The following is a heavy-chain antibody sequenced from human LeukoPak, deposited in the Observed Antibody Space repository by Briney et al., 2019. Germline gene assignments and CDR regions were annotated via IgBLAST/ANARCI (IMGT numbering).Heavy chain of an antibody. Sequence: ASVKVSCKASGYTFTGYYMHWLRQAPGQGLEWMGRINPKSGGTNYEQKFQGRVTITRDTSVSTAYMELSRLRSDDTAVYYCARGMYYDSSGSRDFDYWGQGTLVTVSS. D-gene: IGHD3-22*01. V-gene: IGHV1-2*06. J-gene: IGHJ4*02. CDR1: GYTFTGYY. CDR3: ARGMYYDSSGSRDFDY. CDR2: INPKSGGT.